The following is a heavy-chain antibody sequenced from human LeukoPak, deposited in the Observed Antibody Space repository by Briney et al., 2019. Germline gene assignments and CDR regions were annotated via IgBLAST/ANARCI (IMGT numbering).Heavy chain of an antibody. CDR1: GGSISRYY. D-gene: IGHD4-17*01. V-gene: IGHV4-59*01. CDR3: ARDPHYGDILNDPFDI. Sequence: PSETLSLTCTVSGGSISRYYWSWIRQPPGKGLEWIGYITYSGSTKYNPSLKSRVTISVDTSKNQFSLKLSSVTAADTAVYFCARDPHYGDILNDPFDIWGQGTMVTVSS. J-gene: IGHJ3*02. CDR2: ITYSGST.